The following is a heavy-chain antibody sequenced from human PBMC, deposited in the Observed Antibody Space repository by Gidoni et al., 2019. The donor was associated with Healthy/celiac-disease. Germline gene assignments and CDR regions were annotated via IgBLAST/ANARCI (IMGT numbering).Heavy chain of an antibody. CDR2: ISGRGGST. D-gene: IGHD6-6*01. CDR1: GFTFSSYA. J-gene: IGHJ4*02. CDR3: AKDRGRIAARGLFDY. Sequence: EVQLLESGGGLVQPGGSMRLSCEASGFTFSSYAMGLVRQAPGKGLGLVSAISGRGGSTYYADSVKGRFTISRDNSKNTPYLQMNSLRAEDTAVYYCAKDRGRIAARGLFDYWGQGTLVTVSS. V-gene: IGHV3-23*01.